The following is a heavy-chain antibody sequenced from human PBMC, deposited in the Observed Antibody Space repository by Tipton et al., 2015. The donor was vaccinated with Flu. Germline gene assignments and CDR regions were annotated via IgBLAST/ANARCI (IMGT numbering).Heavy chain of an antibody. V-gene: IGHV4-4*07. CDR3: ARGPCSGGNCYIKGAFDI. CDR2: IYTSGST. D-gene: IGHD2-15*01. CDR1: GDSISSYY. Sequence: TLSLTCTVSGDSISSYYWSWIRQPAGKGLEWLGRIYTSGSTNYNPSLKSRVTMSGDTSMNQFSLKLSSVTAADTAVYYCARGPCSGGNCYIKGAFDIWGQGTMVTVSS. J-gene: IGHJ3*02.